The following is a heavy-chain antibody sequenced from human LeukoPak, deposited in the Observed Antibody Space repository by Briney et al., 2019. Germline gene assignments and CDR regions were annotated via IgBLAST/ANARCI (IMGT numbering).Heavy chain of an antibody. CDR2: IYGDGRI. J-gene: IGHJ4*02. CDR3: AKEAIYSSSWYSADY. D-gene: IGHD6-13*01. V-gene: IGHV3-53*05. Sequence: PGGSLRLSCAASGFTVTSNYMSWVRQAPGKGLEWVSVIYGDGRIHYADSVKGRFTISRDNSKNTLYLQMNSLRAEDTAVYYCAKEAIYSSSWYSADYWGQGTLVTVSS. CDR1: GFTVTSNY.